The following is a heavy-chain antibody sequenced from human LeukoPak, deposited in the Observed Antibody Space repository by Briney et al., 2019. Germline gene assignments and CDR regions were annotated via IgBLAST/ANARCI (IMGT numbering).Heavy chain of an antibody. V-gene: IGHV1-46*01. CDR3: ARDLGDTSRFLWGNYFDH. J-gene: IGHJ4*02. CDR1: GYTFPNYY. CDR2: INPSTGGT. D-gene: IGHD6-13*01. Sequence: VASVKVSCKASGYTFPNYYIHWVRQAPGQGLEWMAIINPSTGGTHCAQRFQGRVTVTRDTSTSTVYMELSSLRSEDTAVYYCARDLGDTSRFLWGNYFDHWGQGTLVTVSS.